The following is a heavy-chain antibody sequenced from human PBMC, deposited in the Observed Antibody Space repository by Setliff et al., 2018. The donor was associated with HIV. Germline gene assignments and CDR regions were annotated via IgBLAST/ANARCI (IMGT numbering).Heavy chain of an antibody. D-gene: IGHD1-26*01. CDR3: ARGVDGSYRKFFDN. V-gene: IGHV1-69*13. CDR2: IMPIFGTA. Sequence: GASVKVSCKASGYSFARYGLSWVRQAPGQGLEWMGSIMPIFGTANYAQKFQGRVTIIADASTNTVNMELSGLRSEDTAVYYCARGVDGSYRKFFDNWGQGTLVTVSS. CDR1: GYSFARYG. J-gene: IGHJ4*02.